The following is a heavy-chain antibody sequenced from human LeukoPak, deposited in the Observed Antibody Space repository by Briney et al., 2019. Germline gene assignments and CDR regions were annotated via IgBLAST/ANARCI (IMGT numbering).Heavy chain of an antibody. Sequence: GGSLRLSCAASGFTFSSYSMNWVRQAPGKGLEWVSSISSSSSYIYYADSVKGRFTISRDNAKNSLYLQMNSLRVEDTAVYYCARETNRSFDYWGQGTLVTVSS. CDR2: ISSSSSYI. V-gene: IGHV3-21*01. J-gene: IGHJ4*02. CDR3: ARETNRSFDY. CDR1: GFTFSSYS. D-gene: IGHD2-8*01.